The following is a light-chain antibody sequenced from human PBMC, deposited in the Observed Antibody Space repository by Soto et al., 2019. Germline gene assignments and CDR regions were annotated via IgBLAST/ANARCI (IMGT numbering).Light chain of an antibody. CDR2: DAS. J-gene: IGKJ2*01. CDR1: QSVSTY. V-gene: IGKV3-11*01. Sequence: EIVLTQSPATRSLSPGARATLSCRASQSVSTYLAWFLQTPGQAPRLLISDASNRATGIPARFSGSGSGTDFTLTISSLEPEDFAVYYCQLRSNWPPLYTFGQGTKLDIK. CDR3: QLRSNWPPLYT.